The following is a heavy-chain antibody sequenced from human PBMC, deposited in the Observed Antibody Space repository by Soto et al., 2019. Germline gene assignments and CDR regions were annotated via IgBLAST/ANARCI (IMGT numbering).Heavy chain of an antibody. CDR1: GGSISSSSYY. CDR3: ARLYYYGSGSNYGMDV. V-gene: IGHV4-39*01. D-gene: IGHD3-10*01. Sequence: SETLSLTCTVSGGSISSSSYYWGWIRQPPGKGLEWIGCIYYSGSTYYNPSLKSRVTISVDTSKNQFSLKLSSVTAADTAVYYCARLYYYGSGSNYGMDVWGQGTLVTVSS. J-gene: IGHJ6*02. CDR2: IYYSGST.